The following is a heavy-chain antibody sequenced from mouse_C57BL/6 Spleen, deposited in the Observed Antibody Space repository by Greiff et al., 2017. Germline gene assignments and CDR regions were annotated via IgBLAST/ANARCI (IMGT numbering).Heavy chain of an antibody. CDR1: GFTFSDYY. CDR2: ISNGGGST. Sequence: DVHLVESGGGLVQPGGSLKLSCAASGFTFSDYYMYWVRQTPEKRLEWVAYISNGGGSTYYPDTVKGRFTISRATAKNTLYLQMSRLKSEDTAMYYCARSNDYDRYFDVWGTGTTVTVSS. J-gene: IGHJ1*03. D-gene: IGHD2-4*01. CDR3: ARSNDYDRYFDV. V-gene: IGHV5-12*01.